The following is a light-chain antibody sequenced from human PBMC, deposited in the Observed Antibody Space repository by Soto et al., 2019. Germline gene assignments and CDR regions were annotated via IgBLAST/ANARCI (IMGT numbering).Light chain of an antibody. V-gene: IGKV3-11*01. CDR1: QDINFY. J-gene: IGKJ4*01. Sequence: EVVLTQSPATLSLSPGERATLSCRASQDINFYLAWYQQKPGQAPRLLIYDASNRATGIPARFSGSESGTDFTLTISSLEPEDFAVYYCQQRLHWSLTFGGETKVEIK. CDR2: DAS. CDR3: QQRLHWSLT.